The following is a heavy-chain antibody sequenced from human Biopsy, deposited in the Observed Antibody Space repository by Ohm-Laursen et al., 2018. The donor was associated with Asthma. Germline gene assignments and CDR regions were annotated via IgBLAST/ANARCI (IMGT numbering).Heavy chain of an antibody. Sequence: ASVKVSYKASGYTFNSAGITWVRQAPGQGLEWMGWISVYNGNTKVAQKLQDRVTMITDTSTSTAYMELRSLRSDDTAVYFCARAVDYSHYYGIDVWGQGTTVAVS. CDR3: ARAVDYSHYYGIDV. CDR2: ISVYNGNT. V-gene: IGHV1-18*01. CDR1: GYTFNSAG. D-gene: IGHD3-10*01. J-gene: IGHJ6*02.